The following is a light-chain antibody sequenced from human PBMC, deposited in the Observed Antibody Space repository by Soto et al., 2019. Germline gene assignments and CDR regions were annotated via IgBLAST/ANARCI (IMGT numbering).Light chain of an antibody. CDR1: QTINRW. J-gene: IGKJ2*01. V-gene: IGKV1-5*01. Sequence: DIQMTQSPATLSASLGDRVTITCRASQTINRWVAWYQQKPRKAPKLLIYDGSTLQSGVPSRFSGSGSGTEFTLTISSLQPDDVATYYCQQYNALWYTFGQGTKV. CDR3: QQYNALWYT. CDR2: DGS.